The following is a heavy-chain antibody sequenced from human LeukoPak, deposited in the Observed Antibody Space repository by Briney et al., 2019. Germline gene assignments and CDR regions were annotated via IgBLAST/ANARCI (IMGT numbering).Heavy chain of an antibody. CDR3: ARAPPDRYCSSTSCSRGGLDY. V-gene: IGHV3-30*04. D-gene: IGHD2-2*01. CDR2: ISYDGSNK. J-gene: IGHJ4*02. CDR1: GFTFSSYA. Sequence: GGSLRLSCAASGFTFSSYAMHWVRQAPGKGLEWVAVISYDGSNKYYADSVKGRFTISRDNSKNTLYLQMNSLRAEDTAVYYCARAPPDRYCSSTSCSRGGLDYWGQGPLVTVSS.